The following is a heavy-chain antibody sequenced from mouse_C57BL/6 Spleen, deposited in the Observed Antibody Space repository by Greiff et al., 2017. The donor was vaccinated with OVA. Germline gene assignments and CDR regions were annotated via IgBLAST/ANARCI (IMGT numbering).Heavy chain of an antibody. D-gene: IGHD6-1*01. Sequence: VQLQQSGAELVRPGTSVKLSCKASGYTFTSYWMHWVKQRPGQGLEWIGVIDPSDSYTNYNQKFKGKATLTVDTSSSTAYMQLSSLTSEDSAVYYCARPDSAWFAYWGQGTLVTVSA. V-gene: IGHV1-59*01. CDR1: GYTFTSYW. CDR2: IDPSDSYT. CDR3: ARPDSAWFAY. J-gene: IGHJ3*01.